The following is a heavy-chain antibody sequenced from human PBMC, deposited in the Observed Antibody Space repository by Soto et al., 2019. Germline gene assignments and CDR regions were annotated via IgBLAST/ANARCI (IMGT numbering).Heavy chain of an antibody. J-gene: IGHJ6*02. CDR2: ISAYNGNT. CDR3: AREYSYGPYYYYYGMDV. D-gene: IGHD5-18*01. Sequence: ASVKVSCKASGYTFTSYCISWVRQAPGQGLEWMGWISAYNGNTNYAQKLQGRVTMTTDTSTSTAYMELRSLRSDDTAVYYCAREYSYGPYYYYYGMDVWGQGTTVTVSS. CDR1: GYTFTSYC. V-gene: IGHV1-18*04.